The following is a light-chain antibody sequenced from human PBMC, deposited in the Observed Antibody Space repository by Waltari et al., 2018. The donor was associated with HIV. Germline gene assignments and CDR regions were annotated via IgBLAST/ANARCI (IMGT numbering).Light chain of an antibody. CDR2: EVS. V-gene: IGLV2-14*01. CDR3: SSYTTTSNVEL. J-gene: IGLJ2*01. CDR1: SSDVGGYNF. Sequence: QSALTQPASVSGSPGQSITISCAGSSSDVGGYNFVSWYQQHPVKPPKLMFYEVSNRPPGVANRFSGSKAGNPASLTISGLQAEDEAVYYCSSYTTTSNVELFGGGTKLTVL.